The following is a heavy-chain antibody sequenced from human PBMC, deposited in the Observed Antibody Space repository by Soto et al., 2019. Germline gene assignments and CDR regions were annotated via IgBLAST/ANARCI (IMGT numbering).Heavy chain of an antibody. CDR2: ISGTGGST. D-gene: IGHD3-22*01. Sequence: GGSLRLSCAASAFTFSTYAMSWVRQAPGKGLEWVSAISGTGGSTYYADSVKGRFTISRDNSKNTPYLQMSSLRAEDTALYYCAKDVTYYYDAAGSNYFDYWGQGTLVTVSS. J-gene: IGHJ4*02. CDR1: AFTFSTYA. CDR3: AKDVTYYYDAAGSNYFDY. V-gene: IGHV3-23*01.